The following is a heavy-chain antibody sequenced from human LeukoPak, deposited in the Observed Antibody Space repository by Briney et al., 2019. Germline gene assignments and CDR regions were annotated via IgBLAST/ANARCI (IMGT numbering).Heavy chain of an antibody. CDR2: IYYSGST. CDR1: GGSISGGGYY. V-gene: IGHV4-61*08. Sequence: SQTLSLTCTVSGGSISGGGYYWSWIRQPPGKGLEWIGYIYYSGSTNYNPSLKSRVTISVDTSKNQFSLKLSSVTAADTAVYYCARVASGRGPYWYFDLWGRGTLVTVSS. CDR3: ARVASGRGPYWYFDL. J-gene: IGHJ2*01. D-gene: IGHD2-15*01.